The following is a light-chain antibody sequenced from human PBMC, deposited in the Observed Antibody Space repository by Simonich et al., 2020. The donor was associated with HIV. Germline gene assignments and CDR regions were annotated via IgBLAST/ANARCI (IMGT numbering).Light chain of an antibody. CDR1: SSDVGGYNY. J-gene: IGLJ2*01. Sequence: QSALTQPPSASGSPGQSVTISCTGTSSDVGGYNYVSWYQQHPGKAPKLMIYEVSARPSGVPDRFSGSKSGNTASLTVSGLQAEDEADYYCSSYSGSNNLVFGGGTNLTVL. CDR2: EVS. V-gene: IGLV2-8*01. CDR3: SSYSGSNNLV.